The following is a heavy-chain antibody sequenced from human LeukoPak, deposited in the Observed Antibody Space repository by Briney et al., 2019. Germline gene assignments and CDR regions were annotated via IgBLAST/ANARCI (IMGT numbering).Heavy chain of an antibody. J-gene: IGHJ5*02. Sequence: SETLSLTCTVSGGSISSSYWSWIRQPPGKGLEWIGSIYCSGSTNYNPSLKSRVTISLDTSKNQFSLKLTSVTAADTAVYYCARGHDYDSSGYSTGYLNWFDPWGQGTLVTVCS. CDR2: IYCSGST. V-gene: IGHV4-59*01. D-gene: IGHD3-22*01. CDR1: GGSISSSY. CDR3: ARGHDYDSSGYSTGYLNWFDP.